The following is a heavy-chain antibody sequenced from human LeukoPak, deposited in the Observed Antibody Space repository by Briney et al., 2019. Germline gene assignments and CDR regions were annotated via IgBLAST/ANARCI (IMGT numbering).Heavy chain of an antibody. D-gene: IGHD6-19*01. CDR2: ISKDGSST. CDR3: AASMAGFNWFDP. J-gene: IGHJ5*02. CDR1: ASTFSSNW. V-gene: IGHV3-74*01. Sequence: GGSLRLSCPASASTFSSNWMHWIRQAPGKGLVWVSRISKDGSSTNYADSVKGRFTISRDNAKNTLYLQMSSLTAEDTAVYYCAASMAGFNWFDPWGQGTLVTVSS.